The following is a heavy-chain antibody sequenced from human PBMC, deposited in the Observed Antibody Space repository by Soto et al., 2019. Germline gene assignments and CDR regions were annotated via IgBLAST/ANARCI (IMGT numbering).Heavy chain of an antibody. CDR2: ISDSGGST. V-gene: IGHV3-23*01. CDR1: GFTFNSYA. CDR3: ARGLYYYGSLTPSGGYYYYVIDF. D-gene: IGHD3-10*01. J-gene: IGHJ6*02. Sequence: GGSLRLSCAASGFTFNSYAMSWVRQAPGKGLEWVSTISDSGGSTYYADSVKGRFTISRDNSKNTLYLQMNSLRAEDTAVYYCARGLYYYGSLTPSGGYYYYVIDFWGQGTSVTGSS.